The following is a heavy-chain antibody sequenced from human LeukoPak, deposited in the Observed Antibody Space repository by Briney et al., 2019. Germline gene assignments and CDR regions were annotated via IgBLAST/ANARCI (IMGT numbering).Heavy chain of an antibody. Sequence: SETLSLTCTVSGGSICSYYWSWIRQPPGKGLEWIGYIYYSGITNYNPSLKSRVTISVNTSNNQFSLKLSSVTAADTAVYYCARMAVGVVVAATRDYYYYMDVWGKGTTVTVSS. V-gene: IGHV4-59*01. CDR3: ARMAVGVVVAATRDYYYYMDV. D-gene: IGHD2-15*01. J-gene: IGHJ6*03. CDR2: IYYSGIT. CDR1: GGSICSYY.